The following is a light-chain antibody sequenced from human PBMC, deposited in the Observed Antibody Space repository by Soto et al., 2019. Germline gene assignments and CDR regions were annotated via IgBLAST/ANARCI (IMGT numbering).Light chain of an antibody. CDR2: DVS. J-gene: IGLJ3*02. V-gene: IGLV2-14*03. CDR3: SSDTISSTVV. Sequence: QSALTQPASVSGSPGQSITISCTGSSSDIGSCNSISWYQQHPGKAPKLIIYDVSKWPSGISNRFSGSKSGSTASLTISGLQAEDEADYYCSSDTISSTVVFGGGTKLTVL. CDR1: SSDIGSCNS.